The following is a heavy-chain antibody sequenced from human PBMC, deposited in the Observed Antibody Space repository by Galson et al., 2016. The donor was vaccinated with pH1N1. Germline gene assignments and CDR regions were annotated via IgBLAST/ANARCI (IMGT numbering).Heavy chain of an antibody. V-gene: IGHV1-3*04. D-gene: IGHD1/OR15-1a*01. J-gene: IGHJ4*02. CDR3: AKRTGRHFDY. CDR1: GYTFTSNA. Sequence: SVKVSCKASGYTFTSNAIHCVRQAPGQRLEWMGWINTGNGNTKYSQNFQGRVTITRDTSASTAYMELSSLRSEDTAVYYCAKRTGRHFDYWGQGTLVTVSS. CDR2: INTGNGNT.